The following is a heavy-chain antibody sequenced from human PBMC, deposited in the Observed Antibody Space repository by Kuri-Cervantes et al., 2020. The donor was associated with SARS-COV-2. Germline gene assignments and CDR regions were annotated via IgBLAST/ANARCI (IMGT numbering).Heavy chain of an antibody. V-gene: IGHV3-64D*06. CDR1: GFTFSSYA. CDR3: ATLIEMATVTFDY. CDR2: ISSNGGST. Sequence: GESLKISCAASGFTFSSYAMHWVRQAPGKGLEYVSAISSNGGSTYYADSVKGRFTISRDNSKNTLYLQMSSLRAEDTAVYYCATLIEMATVTFDYWGQGTLVTVSS. J-gene: IGHJ4*02. D-gene: IGHD5-24*01.